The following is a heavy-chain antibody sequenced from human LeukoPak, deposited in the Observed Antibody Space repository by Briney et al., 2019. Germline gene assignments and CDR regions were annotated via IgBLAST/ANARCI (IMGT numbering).Heavy chain of an antibody. J-gene: IGHJ6*02. CDR3: ATPGVLRYFDWLGRDYYYYGMDV. Sequence: PSETLSLTCTVSGGSISSSSYYWGWIRQPPGKGPGGIGGIFYSGGTFYNPSLKSRVTISVDTSKNQFSLKLSSVTAADTAVYYCATPGVLRYFDWLGRDYYYYGMDVWGQGTTVTVSS. D-gene: IGHD3-9*01. CDR2: IFYSGGT. CDR1: GGSISSSSYY. V-gene: IGHV4-39*01.